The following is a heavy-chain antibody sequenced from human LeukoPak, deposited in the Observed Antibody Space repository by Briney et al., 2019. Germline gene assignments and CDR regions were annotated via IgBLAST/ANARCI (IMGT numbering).Heavy chain of an antibody. CDR2: ISSSGSTI. J-gene: IGHJ4*02. CDR3: AREVWGFDY. V-gene: IGHV3-48*03. Sequence: GGSLRLSCAASGFTLSSYEMNWVRQAPGKGLEWVSYISSSGSTIYYADSVKGRFTISRDNAKNSLYLQMNSLRAEDTAVYYCAREVWGFDYWGQGTLVTVSS. CDR1: GFTLSSYE. D-gene: IGHD7-27*01.